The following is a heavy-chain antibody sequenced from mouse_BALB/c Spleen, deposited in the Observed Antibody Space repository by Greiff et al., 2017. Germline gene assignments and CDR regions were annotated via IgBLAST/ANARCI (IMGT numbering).Heavy chain of an antibody. CDR2: INPYNGDT. D-gene: IGHD2-1*01. Sequence: VQLQQSGPELVKPGASVKISCKASGYSFTGYFMSWVKQSHGKSLEWIGRINPYNGDTFYNQKFKGKATLTVDKSSSTAHMELLSLTSEDSAVYYCGGYGNYVGMDYWGQGTSVTVSS. CDR1: GYSFTGYF. V-gene: IGHV1-37*01. CDR3: GGYGNYVGMDY. J-gene: IGHJ4*01.